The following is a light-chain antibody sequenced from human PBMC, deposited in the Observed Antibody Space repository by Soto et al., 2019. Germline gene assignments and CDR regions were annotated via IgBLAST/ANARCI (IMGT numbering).Light chain of an antibody. Sequence: DVQMTQSPSTLSASVGDKVTITCRASQSLHSTWLAWFQQRPGKAPNGLICNESALAGGGSSRFSGSGSGTEFTLTISSPQTDDFATYFCQQDAARSPCTFGKGTRV. J-gene: IGKJ1*01. V-gene: IGKV1-5*03. CDR2: NES. CDR1: QSLHSTW. CDR3: QQDAARSPCT.